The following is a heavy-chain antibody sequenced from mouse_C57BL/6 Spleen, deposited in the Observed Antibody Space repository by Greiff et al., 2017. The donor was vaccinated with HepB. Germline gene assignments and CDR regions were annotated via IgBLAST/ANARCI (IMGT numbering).Heavy chain of an antibody. D-gene: IGHD2-1*01. Sequence: QVQLQQSGAELVKPGASVKISCKASGYAFSSYWMNWVEQRPGKGLEWIGQIYPGDGDTNYNGKFKGKAALTADKSSSTAYMQLSSLTSEDSAVYFCANGNYYFDYWGQGTTLTVSS. CDR2: IYPGDGDT. CDR1: GYAFSSYW. V-gene: IGHV1-80*01. J-gene: IGHJ2*01. CDR3: ANGNYYFDY.